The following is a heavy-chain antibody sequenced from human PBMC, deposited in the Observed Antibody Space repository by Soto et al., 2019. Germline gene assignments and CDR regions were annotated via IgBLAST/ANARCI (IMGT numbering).Heavy chain of an antibody. CDR1: GVSVTSYT. CDR2: VFSSVSA. Sequence: SDTLYITCTVSGVSVTSYTWSWVRQPANKGLEWIGRVFSSVSATYSPSLKSRVRISMDTPENRISLKLDSVTAADAGVYYCTRDGMTTGDTWGPGTLVTVSS. D-gene: IGHD2-21*02. CDR3: TRDGMTTGDT. J-gene: IGHJ4*02. V-gene: IGHV4-4*07.